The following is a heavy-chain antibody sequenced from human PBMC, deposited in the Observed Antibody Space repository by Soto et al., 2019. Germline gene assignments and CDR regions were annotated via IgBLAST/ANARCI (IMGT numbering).Heavy chain of an antibody. CDR1: GYGFTSYW. CDR2: IYPGDSDT. J-gene: IGHJ6*02. D-gene: IGHD4-17*01. CDR3: ARHADYVFYYYYGMDV. Sequence: PGESLKISCKGSGYGFTSYWIGWVRQMPGKGLEWMGIIYPGDSDTRYSPSFQGQVTISADKSISTAYLQWSSLKASDTAMYYCARHADYVFYYYYGMDVWGQGTTVTVSS. V-gene: IGHV5-51*01.